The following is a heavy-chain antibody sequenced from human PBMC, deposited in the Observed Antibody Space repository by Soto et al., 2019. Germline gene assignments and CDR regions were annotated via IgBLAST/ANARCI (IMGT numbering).Heavy chain of an antibody. V-gene: IGHV1-18*01. J-gene: IGHJ5*02. CDR2: ISAYNGHT. Sequence: QVQLVQSVAEVKKPGASVQVSCKASGYTFTSYGISWVRQAPGQGLEWMGWISAYNGHTNYAQKLQGRVTMTTDTPTSTAYMELRSLRSDDTAVYYCARTRRIAAASSWFDPWGQGTLVTVSS. CDR1: GYTFTSYG. D-gene: IGHD6-13*01. CDR3: ARTRRIAAASSWFDP.